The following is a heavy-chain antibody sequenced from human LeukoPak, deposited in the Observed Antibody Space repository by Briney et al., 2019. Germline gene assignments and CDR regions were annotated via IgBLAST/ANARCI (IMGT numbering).Heavy chain of an antibody. CDR2: INPNNDGT. CDR1: GFTFTVYE. Sequence: GASVKVSCKASGFTFTVYEIHWVRQAAGQGLEWRGWINPNNDGTNYARKFQGRVTMTRDTSISTAYMELSRLRSDDTAVYYCARGLSGPYYYYYMDVWGKGTTVTVSS. V-gene: IGHV1-2*02. J-gene: IGHJ6*03. D-gene: IGHD2-15*01. CDR3: ARGLSGPYYYYYMDV.